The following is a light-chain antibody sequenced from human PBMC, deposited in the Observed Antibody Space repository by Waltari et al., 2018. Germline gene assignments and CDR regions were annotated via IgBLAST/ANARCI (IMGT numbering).Light chain of an antibody. Sequence: QSVLTQPPSASGTPGQRVTISCAGSSCNIGSNTVNWYQQLPGTAPKLLMYNNNQRPSGVPDRFSGSKSGTSASLAISGLQSEDEADYYCAAWDDSLNGLYVFGTGTKVTVL. J-gene: IGLJ1*01. CDR3: AAWDDSLNGLYV. V-gene: IGLV1-44*01. CDR2: NNN. CDR1: SCNIGSNT.